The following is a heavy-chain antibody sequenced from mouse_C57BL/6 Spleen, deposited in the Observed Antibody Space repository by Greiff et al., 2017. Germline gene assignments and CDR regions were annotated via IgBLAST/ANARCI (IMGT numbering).Heavy chain of an antibody. V-gene: IGHV1-64*01. CDR1: GYTFTGYW. D-gene: IGHD1-1*01. CDR3: HYGSRGECAY. Sequence: QVQLQQSGAELVKPGASVKLSCKASGYTFTGYWMHWVKQRPGQGLEWIGMIHPNSGSTTYNEKFQSKATLTVDKSSSTAYMQLSILTSEDSAVYYCHYGSRGECAYWGQGTLVTVSA. CDR2: IHPNSGST. J-gene: IGHJ3*01.